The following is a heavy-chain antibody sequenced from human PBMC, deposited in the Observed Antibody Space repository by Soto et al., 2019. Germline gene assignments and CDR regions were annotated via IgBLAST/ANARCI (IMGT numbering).Heavy chain of an antibody. CDR2: IWYDGSNK. CDR1: GFTFSSYG. V-gene: IGHV3-33*01. J-gene: IGHJ4*02. Sequence: QVQLVESGGGVVQPGRSLRLSCAASGFTFSSYGMHWVRQAPGKGLEWVAVIWYDGSNKYYADSVKGRFTISRDNYKNPRYLQMHSLRAEDTAVYYGAGPVTYYDDSSGYYAPYCDYWGQGTLVTVSS. CDR3: AGPVTYYDDSSGYYAPYCDY. D-gene: IGHD3-22*01.